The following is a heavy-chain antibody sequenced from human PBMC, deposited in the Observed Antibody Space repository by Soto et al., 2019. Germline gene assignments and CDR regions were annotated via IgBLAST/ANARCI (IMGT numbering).Heavy chain of an antibody. CDR1: GGTFSSYA. Sequence: QVQLVQSGAEVKKPGSSVKVSCKASGGTFSSYAISWVRQAPGQGLEWMGGIIPIFGTANYAQEFQGRVTITADESTSTAYMELRSLRSEDTAVYYCARRTVLLNFDPWGQGTLVTVSS. CDR2: IIPIFGTA. D-gene: IGHD3-10*01. V-gene: IGHV1-69*01. CDR3: ARRTVLLNFDP. J-gene: IGHJ5*02.